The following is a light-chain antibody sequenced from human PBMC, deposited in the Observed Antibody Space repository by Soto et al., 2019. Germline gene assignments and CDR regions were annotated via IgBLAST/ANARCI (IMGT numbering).Light chain of an antibody. CDR3: QQYGSSYPWT. CDR1: QSVSSNY. Sequence: EIVLTQSPGTLSLSPGERGTLSCRASQSVSSNYLAWYQQKPGQAPRLLIYGASSRATGIPDRFSGSGSGTDFTLTIRRLEPEDFAVYYCQQYGSSYPWTLGQGTKVDIK. J-gene: IGKJ1*01. CDR2: GAS. V-gene: IGKV3-20*01.